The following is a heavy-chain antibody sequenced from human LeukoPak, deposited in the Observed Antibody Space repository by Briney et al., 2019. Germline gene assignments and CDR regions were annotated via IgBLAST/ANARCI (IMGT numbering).Heavy chain of an antibody. CDR1: GFTFSDYS. CDR3: ARDLGWELPY. V-gene: IGHV3-48*01. Sequence: GGSLRLSCAASGFTFSDYSMNWVRQAPGKGLEWVSYISRSSSTIYYADSVKGRFTISRDNAKNSLYLQMNSLRAEDTAVYYCARDLGWELPYWGQGTLVTVSS. J-gene: IGHJ4*02. CDR2: ISRSSSTI. D-gene: IGHD1-26*01.